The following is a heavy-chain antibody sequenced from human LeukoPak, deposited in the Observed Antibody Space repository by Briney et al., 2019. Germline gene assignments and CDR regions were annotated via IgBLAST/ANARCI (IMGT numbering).Heavy chain of an antibody. Sequence: SVKVSCKASGGTFSSYAISWVRQAPGQGLEWMGGIIPIFGTANYAQKFQGRVTITADESTSTAYMELSSLRSEDTAVYYCARARSSGWYHDAFDIWGQGTMVTVSS. V-gene: IGHV1-69*13. J-gene: IGHJ3*02. CDR1: GGTFSSYA. D-gene: IGHD6-19*01. CDR3: ARARSSGWYHDAFDI. CDR2: IIPIFGTA.